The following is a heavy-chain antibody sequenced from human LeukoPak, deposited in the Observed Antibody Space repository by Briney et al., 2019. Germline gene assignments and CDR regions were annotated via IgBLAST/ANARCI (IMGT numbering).Heavy chain of an antibody. CDR1: GFTFIIYC. V-gene: IGHV3-7*03. Sequence: RGPPGLSRAASGFTFIIYCIAWVRHAPGKGLERLANMKHYGNEKYYADSVKGRFTISRDNAQTSLSLQMNSLRAEGTALYSCARDNRGLFDYWGQGTLVPVSS. D-gene: IGHD2/OR15-2a*01. CDR3: ARDNRGLFDY. CDR2: MKHYGNEK. J-gene: IGHJ4*02.